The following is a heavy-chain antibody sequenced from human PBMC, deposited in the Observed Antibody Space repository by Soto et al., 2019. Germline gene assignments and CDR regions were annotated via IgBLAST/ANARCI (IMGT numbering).Heavy chain of an antibody. V-gene: IGHV3-23*01. CDR1: GFTFSRYA. CDR2: ISGSGGST. J-gene: IGHJ4*02. D-gene: IGHD5-12*01. CDR3: AKSRDGYRDSASDY. Sequence: AGGSLRLSCGGSGFTFSRYAMSWCRQAPGKGLEWVSAISGSGGSTYYADSVKGRFTISRDNSKNTLYLQMNSLRAEDTAVYYCAKSRDGYRDSASDYSAQRTFVPVSS.